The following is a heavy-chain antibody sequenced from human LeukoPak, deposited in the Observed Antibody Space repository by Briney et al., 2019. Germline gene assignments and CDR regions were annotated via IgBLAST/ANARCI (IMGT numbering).Heavy chain of an antibody. CDR1: GGTFSSYA. CDR2: IIPIFGTA. D-gene: IGHD6-19*01. J-gene: IGHJ4*02. CDR3: ARASSGWCGLDY. V-gene: IGHV1-69*05. Sequence: SVKVSCKASGGTFSSYAISWVRQAPGQGLEWMGRIIPIFGTANYAQKFQGRATITTDESTSTAYMELSSLRSENTAVYYCARASSGWCGLDYWGQGTLVTVSS.